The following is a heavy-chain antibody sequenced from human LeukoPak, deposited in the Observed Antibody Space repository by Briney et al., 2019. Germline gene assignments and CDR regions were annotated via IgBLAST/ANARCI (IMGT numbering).Heavy chain of an antibody. D-gene: IGHD6-13*01. Sequence: SETLSLTCTVSGGSISSYYWSWIRQPPGKGLEWIGSIYYSGSTYYNPSLKSRVTISVDTSKNQFSLKLSSVTAADTAVYYCARDRKRAYSSSWWRGDDYWGQGTLVTVSS. J-gene: IGHJ4*02. CDR1: GGSISSYY. CDR2: IYYSGST. CDR3: ARDRKRAYSSSWWRGDDY. V-gene: IGHV4-59*12.